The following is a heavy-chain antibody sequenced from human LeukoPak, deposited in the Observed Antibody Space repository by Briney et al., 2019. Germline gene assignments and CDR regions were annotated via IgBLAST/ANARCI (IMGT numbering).Heavy chain of an antibody. CDR2: IRYDGSNK. D-gene: IGHD1-26*01. CDR3: ARLQSGSMTFDI. CDR1: KFTFNKYG. V-gene: IGHV3-30*02. J-gene: IGHJ3*02. Sequence: GGSLRLSCATSKFTFNKYGMHWVRQAPGKGLEWVAFIRYDGSNKYYADSVKGRFTISRDNSKNTLYLQMNSLRAEDTAVYYCARLQSGSMTFDIWGQGTMVTVSS.